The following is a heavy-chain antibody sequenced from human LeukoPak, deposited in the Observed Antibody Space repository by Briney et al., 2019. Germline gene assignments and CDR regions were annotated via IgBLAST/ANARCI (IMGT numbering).Heavy chain of an antibody. J-gene: IGHJ6*03. D-gene: IGHD5/OR15-5a*01. V-gene: IGHV3-21*01. CDR3: ARASSTTYYYYYMDV. Sequence: KPGGSLRLSCAASGFTFSSYSMNWVRQAPGKGLEWVSSISSSSSYIYYADSVKGRFTISRDNAKNSLYLQMNSLRAEDTAVYYCARASSTTYYYYYMDVWGKGTMVTVSS. CDR1: GFTFSSYS. CDR2: ISSSSSYI.